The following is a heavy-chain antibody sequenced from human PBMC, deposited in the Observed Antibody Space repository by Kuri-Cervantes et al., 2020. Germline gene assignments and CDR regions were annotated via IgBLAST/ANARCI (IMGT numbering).Heavy chain of an antibody. CDR1: GGSINSSNYY. V-gene: IGHV4-39*07. CDR2: IYYIGST. CDR3: ARVRLGDYIWGSYPTHMDV. Sequence: SETLSLTCTVSGGSINSSNYYWGWIRQPPGKGLEWIGSIYYIGSTYYNPSFKSRVTISIDTSKNQFSLKLSSVTAADTAVYYCARVRLGDYIWGSYPTHMDVWGKGTTVTVSS. D-gene: IGHD3-16*02. J-gene: IGHJ6*03.